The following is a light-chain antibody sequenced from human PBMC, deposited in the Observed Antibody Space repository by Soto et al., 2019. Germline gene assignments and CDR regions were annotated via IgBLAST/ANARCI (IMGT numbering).Light chain of an antibody. CDR2: DAS. CDR3: QQYGISPIP. V-gene: IGKV3-11*01. Sequence: IVVTQKKTTLSLSPGERATLSCRASQSVSIYLAWYQQKPGQAPRLLIYDASNRATGIPAKFSGSGSGTDFTLTISRLEPEDFAVYYCQQYGISPIPFGHG. J-gene: IGKJ2*01. CDR1: QSVSIY.